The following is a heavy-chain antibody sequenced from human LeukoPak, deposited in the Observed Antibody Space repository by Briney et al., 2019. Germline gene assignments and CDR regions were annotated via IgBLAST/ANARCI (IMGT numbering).Heavy chain of an antibody. V-gene: IGHV4-39*01. J-gene: IGHJ4*02. Sequence: SETLSLTCTVSGGSISSSSYYWGWIRQPPGKGLEWIGSIYYSGSTYYNPSLKSRVTISVDTSKNQFSLKLSSVTAADTAVYYCARLGLSSTSLSLVYWGQGTLVTVSS. CDR2: IYYSGST. CDR3: ARLGLSSTSLSLVY. D-gene: IGHD2-2*01. CDR1: GGSISSSSYY.